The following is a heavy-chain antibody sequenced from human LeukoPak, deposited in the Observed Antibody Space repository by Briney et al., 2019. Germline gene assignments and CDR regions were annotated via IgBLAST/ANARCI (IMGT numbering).Heavy chain of an antibody. CDR2: INTDTRGT. D-gene: IGHD6-19*01. V-gene: IGHV3-74*01. CDR3: ARGSSGWHFFDS. Sequence: GGSLRLSCAASGFTFSDYWMHWVRQAPGKGLVWVSIINTDTRGTYYADSVKGRFTISRDNAKNTLYLQMNSLRAEDTAVYYCARGSSGWHFFDSWGQGALVTVSP. CDR1: GFTFSDYW. J-gene: IGHJ4*02.